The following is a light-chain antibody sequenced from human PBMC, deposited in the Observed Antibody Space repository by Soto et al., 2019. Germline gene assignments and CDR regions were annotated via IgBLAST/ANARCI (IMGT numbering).Light chain of an antibody. V-gene: IGKV1-39*01. CDR1: QTVNTY. J-gene: IGKJ1*01. Sequence: DIQMTQSPSSLSASIGDRVTITCRASQTVNTYLHWYQQKPGKAPKLLIYAASNLQSGVPSRFSGSGSGTNFTLSLNSLQPEAFATYYCHQSYSNPWTFDQGTKVEIK. CDR3: HQSYSNPWT. CDR2: AAS.